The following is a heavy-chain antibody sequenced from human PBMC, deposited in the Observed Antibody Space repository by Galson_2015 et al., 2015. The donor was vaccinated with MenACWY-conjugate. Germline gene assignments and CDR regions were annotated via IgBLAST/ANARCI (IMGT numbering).Heavy chain of an antibody. Sequence: SLRLSCAASGFTFNNFVMRWGRQAPGKGLEWVSSIAANGDGTYYADSVKGRFSISRDNPKNTLYLQMNSLRVEDTAVYYCAKGLNSGNDYWGQGTLVTVSS. CDR3: AKGLNSGNDY. J-gene: IGHJ4*02. D-gene: IGHD3-10*01. V-gene: IGHV3-23*01. CDR1: GFTFNNFV. CDR2: IAANGDGT.